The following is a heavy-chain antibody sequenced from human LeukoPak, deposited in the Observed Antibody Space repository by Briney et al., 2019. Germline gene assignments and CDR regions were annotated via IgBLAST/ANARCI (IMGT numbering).Heavy chain of an antibody. J-gene: IGHJ4*02. D-gene: IGHD6-13*01. CDR3: ARQIASAGTAGFDF. Sequence: SETLSLTCTVSGGSISSYYWSWVRQPAGKGLEWIGRIYRTGSTNYNPSLKSRVTMSVDTSKNQFSLRLRSVTAADMAVYYCARQIASAGTAGFDFWGQGALVTVSS. CDR2: IYRTGST. V-gene: IGHV4-4*07. CDR1: GGSISSYY.